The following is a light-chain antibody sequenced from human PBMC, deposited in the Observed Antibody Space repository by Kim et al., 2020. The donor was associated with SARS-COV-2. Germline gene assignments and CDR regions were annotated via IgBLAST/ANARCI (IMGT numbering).Light chain of an antibody. CDR1: QSVSSSY. V-gene: IGKV3-20*01. J-gene: IGKJ2*01. CDR2: GAS. CDR3: QQYGSSPFT. Sequence: LAPGERATLSCRASQSVSSSYFAWYQHKAGQAPRLLIYGASSRATGIPDRFSGSGSGTDFTLTISRLEPEDFAVYYCQQYGSSPFTLGQGTKLEI.